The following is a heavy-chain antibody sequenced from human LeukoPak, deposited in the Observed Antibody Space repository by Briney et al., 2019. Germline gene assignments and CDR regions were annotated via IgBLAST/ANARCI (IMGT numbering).Heavy chain of an antibody. CDR2: IYYDGTT. V-gene: IGHV4-39*07. D-gene: IGHD6-19*01. CDR3: GTGGGIAVSHV. Sequence: PSETLSLTCTISGGSMSVGRSYWGWVRQPPGKGLEWIASIYYDGTTYYYPSLKSRVTISMDSSKNHFSLEVKSVTAADTAMYYCGTGGGIAVSHVWGLGIMVAVST. J-gene: IGHJ4*02. CDR1: GGSMSVGRSY.